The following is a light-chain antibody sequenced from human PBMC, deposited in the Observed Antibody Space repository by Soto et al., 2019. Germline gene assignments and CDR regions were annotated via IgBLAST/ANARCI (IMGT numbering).Light chain of an antibody. J-gene: IGLJ1*01. CDR2: EVS. V-gene: IGLV2-8*01. Sequence: QSALTQPPSASGSPGQAVTISCTGTSSDVGDYNYVSWYQQHPGKAPKLMIYEVSKRPSGVPDRFSGSKSGNTASLTVSGLQAEDEADCYCSSYGGSLYVFGTGTKLTVL. CDR1: SSDVGDYNY. CDR3: SSYGGSLYV.